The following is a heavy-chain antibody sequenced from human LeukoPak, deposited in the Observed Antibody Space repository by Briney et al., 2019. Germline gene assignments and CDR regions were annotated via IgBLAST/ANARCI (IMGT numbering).Heavy chain of an antibody. CDR2: INPSGGST. CDR1: GYTFTSYY. CDR3: ARDQGADGYNYLYYFDY. J-gene: IGHJ4*02. V-gene: IGHV1-46*01. Sequence: GASVKVSCKASGYTFTSYYMHWVRQAPGQGLEWMGIINPSGGSTSYAQKFQGRVTMTRDTSTSTVYMELSSLRSEDTAVYYCARDQGADGYNYLYYFDYWGQGTLVTVSP. D-gene: IGHD5-24*01.